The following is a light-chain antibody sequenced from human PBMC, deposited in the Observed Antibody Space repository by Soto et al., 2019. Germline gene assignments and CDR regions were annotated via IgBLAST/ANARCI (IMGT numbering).Light chain of an antibody. Sequence: QSALTQPASVSGSPGQSITISCTGTSSDIGGYNYVSWYQQHPGKAPKLMIYDVINRPSGVSNRFSGSKSGNTASLTISGLQAEDEAAYYCSSYTTSSTLVVFGGGTKVTVL. CDR2: DVI. CDR3: SSYTTSSTLVV. J-gene: IGLJ2*01. CDR1: SSDIGGYNY. V-gene: IGLV2-14*01.